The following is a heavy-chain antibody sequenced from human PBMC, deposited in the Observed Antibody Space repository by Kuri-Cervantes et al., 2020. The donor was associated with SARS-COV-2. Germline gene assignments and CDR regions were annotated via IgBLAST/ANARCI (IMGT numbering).Heavy chain of an antibody. V-gene: IGHV4-34*01. CDR1: GGSFSGYY. Sequence: SETLSLTCAVYGGSFSGYYWSWIRQPPGKGLEWIGEINHSGSTNYNPSLKSRVTISVDTSENQFSLKLSSVTAADTAVYYCARVLNSGSYPYRGNWFDPWGQGTLVTVSS. CDR2: INHSGST. CDR3: ARVLNSGSYPYRGNWFDP. J-gene: IGHJ5*02. D-gene: IGHD3-10*01.